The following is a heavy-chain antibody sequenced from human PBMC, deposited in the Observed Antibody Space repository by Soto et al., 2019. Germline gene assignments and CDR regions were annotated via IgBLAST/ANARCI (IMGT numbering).Heavy chain of an antibody. CDR3: SRSIVAAIAFDY. V-gene: IGHV1-3*01. CDR1: GYTFTSYA. D-gene: IGHD6-13*01. CDR2: INAGNGNT. Sequence: ASVKVSCKASGYTFTSYAMHWVRQAPGQRLEWMGWINAGNGNTKYSQKFQGRVTITRDTSSSTAYMELSSLRSEDMAVYYCSRSIVAAIAFDYWGQGTLVTVSS. J-gene: IGHJ4*01.